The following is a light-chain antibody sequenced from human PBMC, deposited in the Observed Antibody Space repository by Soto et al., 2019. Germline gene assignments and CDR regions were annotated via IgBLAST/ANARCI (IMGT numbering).Light chain of an antibody. Sequence: DFPMTESPSTLSVSLGDRVTLSCQASQDISSYLNWYQQKPGKAPKLLIYGASNLESGVPSRFSGSGSGTDYTLTISSLQPEDFATYYCQQYNRTLTFGQGTRLEIK. V-gene: IGKV1-39*01. CDR2: GAS. CDR3: QQYNRTLT. J-gene: IGKJ5*01. CDR1: QDISSY.